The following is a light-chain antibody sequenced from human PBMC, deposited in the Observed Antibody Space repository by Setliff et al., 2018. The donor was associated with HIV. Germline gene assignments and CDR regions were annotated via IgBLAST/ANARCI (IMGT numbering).Light chain of an antibody. CDR3: CSFTYLNTYV. CDR1: TRDVGGGQGY. J-gene: IGLJ1*01. V-gene: IGLV2-14*03. CDR2: NVD. Sequence: QSALTQPASVSGSPGQSITISCTGTTRDVGGGQGYVSWYQHFPGKAPKLLLYNVDKRPSWISNRFSGSKSGNTASLTISGLQAEDESDYYCCSFTYLNTYVFGTGTKV.